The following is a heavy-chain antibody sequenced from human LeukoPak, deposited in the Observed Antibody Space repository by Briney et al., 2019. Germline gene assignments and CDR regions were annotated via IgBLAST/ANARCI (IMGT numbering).Heavy chain of an antibody. J-gene: IGHJ4*02. Sequence: SETLSLTCTVSGGSISSYYWSWIRQPPGKGLEWIGYIYYSGSTNYNPPLKSRVTISVDRSKNQFSLKLSSVTAADTAVYYCSRGPSSGWGGYFDYWGQGILVTVSS. CDR1: GGSISSYY. V-gene: IGHV4-59*12. CDR2: IYYSGST. D-gene: IGHD6-19*01. CDR3: SRGPSSGWGGYFDY.